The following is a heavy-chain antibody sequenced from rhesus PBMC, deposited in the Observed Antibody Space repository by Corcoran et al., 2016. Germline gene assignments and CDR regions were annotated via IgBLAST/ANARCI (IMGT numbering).Heavy chain of an antibody. CDR2: IGPGGDT. Sequence: EVQLVESGGGWVQPGGSLRLSCAASGFTFSSYAMQWVHQAPGTGLEWVSAIGPGGDTYYADAVKCRFTISRDNAKNSLYLPMNSLRAEDTAVYYCAREVGSNHFDYWGQGVLVTVSS. D-gene: IGHD6-19*01. CDR3: AREVGSNHFDY. V-gene: IGHV3-72*01. J-gene: IGHJ4*01. CDR1: GFTFSSYA.